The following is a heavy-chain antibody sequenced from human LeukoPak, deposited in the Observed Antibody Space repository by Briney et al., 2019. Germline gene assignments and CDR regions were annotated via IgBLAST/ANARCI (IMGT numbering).Heavy chain of an antibody. Sequence: SVKVSCKASGGTFSSYAISRVRQAPGQGLEWMGGIIPIFGTANYAQKFQGRVTITADESTSTAYMELSSLRSEDTAVYYCARASGYYYDSSGSLNWGQGTLVTVSS. V-gene: IGHV1-69*13. J-gene: IGHJ4*02. CDR2: IIPIFGTA. CDR3: ARASGYYYDSSGSLN. CDR1: GGTFSSYA. D-gene: IGHD3-22*01.